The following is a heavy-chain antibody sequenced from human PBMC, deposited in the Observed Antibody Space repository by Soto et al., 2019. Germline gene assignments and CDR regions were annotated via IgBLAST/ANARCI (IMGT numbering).Heavy chain of an antibody. V-gene: IGHV4-30-4*01. CDR1: GGSISSGDYY. J-gene: IGHJ4*02. Sequence: PSETLSLTCTVSGGSISSGDYYWSWIRQPPGKGLDWIGYIYYSGSTYYNPSLKSRVTMSVGTSKNQLSLKLSSVTAADTAVYYCARDSPSDYGDYDYWGQGTLVNVS. D-gene: IGHD4-17*01. CDR2: IYYSGST. CDR3: ARDSPSDYGDYDY.